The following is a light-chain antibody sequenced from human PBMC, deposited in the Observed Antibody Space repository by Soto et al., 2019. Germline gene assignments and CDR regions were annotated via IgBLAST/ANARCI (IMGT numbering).Light chain of an antibody. Sequence: QSVLTQPASVSGSPGQSITISCTGTSSDVGAYNYVSWYQQHPGRAPKLLIYGVYYRPSGVSNRFSGSKSGNTAYLTISGLQAEDEADYYCSSFTTITTWVFGGGTQLTVL. J-gene: IGLJ3*02. CDR1: SSDVGAYNY. CDR3: SSFTTITTWV. CDR2: GVY. V-gene: IGLV2-14*01.